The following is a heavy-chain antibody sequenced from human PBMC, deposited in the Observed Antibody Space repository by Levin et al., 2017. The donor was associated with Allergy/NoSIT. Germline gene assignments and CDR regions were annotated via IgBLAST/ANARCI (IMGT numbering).Heavy chain of an antibody. CDR1: GGSISSNF. D-gene: IGHD3-10*01. Sequence: GSLRLSCTVSGGSISSNFWSWIRQPPGKGLEWIGYIYYSGSTNYNPSLKSRVTISVDTSKNQFSLKLSSVTAADTAVYYCARGGSGNGYVFWGQGTLVTVSS. J-gene: IGHJ4*02. V-gene: IGHV4-59*01. CDR3: ARGGSGNGYVF. CDR2: IYYSGST.